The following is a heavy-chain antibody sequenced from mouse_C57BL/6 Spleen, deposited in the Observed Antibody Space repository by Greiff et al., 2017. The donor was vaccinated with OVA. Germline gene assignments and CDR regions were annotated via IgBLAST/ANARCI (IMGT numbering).Heavy chain of an antibody. CDR1: GFNIKDDY. CDR2: IDPENGDT. Sequence: EVMLVESGAELVRPGASVKLSCTASGFNIKDDYMHWVKQRPEQGLEWIGWIDPENGDTEYASKFQGKATITADTSSNTAYLQLSSLTSEDTAVYYCTTRITTVVAGDVWGTGTTVTVSS. D-gene: IGHD1-1*01. V-gene: IGHV14-4*01. CDR3: TTRITTVVAGDV. J-gene: IGHJ1*03.